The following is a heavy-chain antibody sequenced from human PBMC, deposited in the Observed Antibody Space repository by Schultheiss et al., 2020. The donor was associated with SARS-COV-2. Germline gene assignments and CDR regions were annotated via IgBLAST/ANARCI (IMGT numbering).Heavy chain of an antibody. CDR3: AREYYDFWSGTLSPMYNWFDP. J-gene: IGHJ5*02. CDR1: GGSISSSNW. CDR2: IYYSGST. D-gene: IGHD3-3*01. Sequence: SETLSLTCAVSGGSISSSNWWSWVRQPPGKGLEWIGSIYYSGSTNYNPSLKSRVTISVDTSKNQFSLKLSSVTAADTAVYYCAREYYDFWSGTLSPMYNWFDPWGQGTLVTVSS. V-gene: IGHV4-4*02.